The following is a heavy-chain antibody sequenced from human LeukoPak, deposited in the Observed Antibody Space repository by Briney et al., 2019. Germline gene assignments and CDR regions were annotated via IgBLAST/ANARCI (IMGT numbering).Heavy chain of an antibody. Sequence: GGSLRLSCAASGFTFSTYAMNWVRQAPGKGLEWVSAIAGSGGFTTYADSVKGRFTISRDNSKNTLYLQMNSLRTEDTAIYYCAKDGAAYSSGWSNGDPGYFQHWGQGTLVTVSS. J-gene: IGHJ1*01. CDR2: IAGSGGFT. D-gene: IGHD6-19*01. V-gene: IGHV3-23*01. CDR3: AKDGAAYSSGWSNGDPGYFQH. CDR1: GFTFSTYA.